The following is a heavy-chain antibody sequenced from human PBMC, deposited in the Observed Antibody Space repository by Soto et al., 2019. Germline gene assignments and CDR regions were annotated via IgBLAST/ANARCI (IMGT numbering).Heavy chain of an antibody. CDR3: ARSYQGVVITFEP. Sequence: ASVKVSCKALGFTITSYYLHWIRQAPGQGPEWMGIIIPSGGTTKYAPKFQGRVSMTRDTSTSTVYMELTSLRSEDTAVYYCARSYQGVVITFEPWGQGTLVTVS. J-gene: IGHJ4*02. CDR1: GFTITSYY. D-gene: IGHD3-10*01. CDR2: IIPSGGTT. V-gene: IGHV1-46*01.